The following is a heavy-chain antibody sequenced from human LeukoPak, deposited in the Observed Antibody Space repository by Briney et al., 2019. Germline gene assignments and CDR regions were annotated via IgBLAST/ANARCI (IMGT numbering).Heavy chain of an antibody. J-gene: IGHJ4*02. CDR2: ISHSGST. Sequence: SETLSLTCSVSYSSFSSDYFWGWIRQPPGKGLEWIGSISHSGSTYYNPSLKSRVTISLDTSKNQFSLSLRSVPAEDTAVYFCAREMMHRAPDLYFAYGGRGSRATV. D-gene: IGHD3/OR15-3a*01. V-gene: IGHV4-38-2*02. CDR1: YSSFSSDYF. CDR3: AREMMHRAPDLYFAY.